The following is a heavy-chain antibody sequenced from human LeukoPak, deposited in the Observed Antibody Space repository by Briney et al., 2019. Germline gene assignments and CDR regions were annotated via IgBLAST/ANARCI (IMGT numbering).Heavy chain of an antibody. CDR1: GFTFSSYS. Sequence: GGSLRLSCAASGFTFSSYSMNWVRQAPGKGLEWVSSISSSSSYIYYADSVKGRFTISRDNAKNSLYLQMNSLRAEDTAVYYCARDTKDIVVVPASNWFDPWGQGTLVTVSS. J-gene: IGHJ5*02. V-gene: IGHV3-21*01. CDR2: ISSSSSYI. D-gene: IGHD2-2*01. CDR3: ARDTKDIVVVPASNWFDP.